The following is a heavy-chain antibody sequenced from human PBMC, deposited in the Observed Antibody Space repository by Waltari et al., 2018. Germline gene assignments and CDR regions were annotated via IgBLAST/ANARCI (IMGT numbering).Heavy chain of an antibody. CDR2: IYYSGST. J-gene: IGHJ4*02. Sequence: QVQLQESGPGLVKPSETLSLTCTVSGGSISSYYWSWIRQPPGKGLEWIGYIYYSGSTNYNPSLKRRVTIAVDTSKNQFSLKLSSVTAADTAVYYCASTSIAVGGSDYWGQGTLVTVSS. V-gene: IGHV4-59*01. CDR1: GGSISSYY. CDR3: ASTSIAVGGSDY. D-gene: IGHD6-6*01.